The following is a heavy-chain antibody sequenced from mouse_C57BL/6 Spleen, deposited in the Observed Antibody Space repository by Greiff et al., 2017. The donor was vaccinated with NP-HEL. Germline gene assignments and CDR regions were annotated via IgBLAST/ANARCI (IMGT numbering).Heavy chain of an antibody. Sequence: EVQLQQSGPELVKPGASVKIPCKASGYTFTDYNMDWVKQSHGKSLEWIGDINPNNGGTIYNQKFKGKATLTVDKSSSTAYMELRSLTSEDTAVYYCARKRDGKGYFDVWGTGTTVTVSS. CDR1: GYTFTDYN. CDR3: ARKRDGKGYFDV. V-gene: IGHV1-18*01. J-gene: IGHJ1*03. CDR2: INPNNGGT. D-gene: IGHD2-1*01.